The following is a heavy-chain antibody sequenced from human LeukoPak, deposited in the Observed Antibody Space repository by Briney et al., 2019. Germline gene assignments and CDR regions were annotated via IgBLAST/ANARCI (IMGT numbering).Heavy chain of an antibody. CDR1: GFLFRNYY. J-gene: IGHJ6*02. CDR3: ARRRYGTGMDV. Sequence: GGSLPLPCTPSGFLFRNYYMGWVRQAPGEGQEWVANIIEDGSKKYYVDSVEGRFTISRDNAKNSVYLQMNGLRAEDTGLYYCARRRYGTGMDVWGQGTTVTVSS. CDR2: IIEDGSKK. D-gene: IGHD3-10*01. V-gene: IGHV3-7*01.